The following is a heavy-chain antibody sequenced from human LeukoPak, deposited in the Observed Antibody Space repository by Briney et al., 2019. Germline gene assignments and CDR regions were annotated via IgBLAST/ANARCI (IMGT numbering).Heavy chain of an antibody. Sequence: PGGSLRLSCAASGFTFSSYAMTWVRQAPGKGLEWVSGISKSGVSTDYADSVKGRFTISRDNSKNTLYLQMNSLRAEDTAVYYCARGNYDFWSGLSSLWGQGTLVTVSS. V-gene: IGHV3-23*01. D-gene: IGHD3-3*01. CDR2: ISKSGVST. J-gene: IGHJ4*02. CDR1: GFTFSSYA. CDR3: ARGNYDFWSGLSSL.